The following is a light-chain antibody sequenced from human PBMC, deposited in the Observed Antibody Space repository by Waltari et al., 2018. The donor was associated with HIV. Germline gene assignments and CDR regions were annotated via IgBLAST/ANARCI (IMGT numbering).Light chain of an antibody. J-gene: IGKJ1*01. CDR3: QQYNNWPQGT. CDR2: GAS. V-gene: IGKV3-15*01. CDR1: QSVSSN. Sequence: EIVVTQSPATLSVSPGERATLSCRASQSVSSNLAWYQHKPGQAPRLLFDGASTRATGIPARVSGSGSGTEFSLTITSLQSEDFAVYYCQQYNNWPQGTFGQGTKVEI.